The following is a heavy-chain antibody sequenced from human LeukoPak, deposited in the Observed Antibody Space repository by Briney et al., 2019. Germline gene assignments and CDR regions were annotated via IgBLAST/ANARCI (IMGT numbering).Heavy chain of an antibody. CDR3: AKRGPGSYYSLDY. Sequence: GGSLRLSCAASGFTFSSYAMNWVRQAPGKGLEWVSAISGSGGSTYYADTVKGRFTISRDNSKNTLYLQMNSLRAEDTAVYYCAKRGPGSYYSLDYWGQGTLVTVSS. V-gene: IGHV3-23*01. J-gene: IGHJ4*02. CDR1: GFTFSSYA. CDR2: ISGSGGST. D-gene: IGHD1-26*01.